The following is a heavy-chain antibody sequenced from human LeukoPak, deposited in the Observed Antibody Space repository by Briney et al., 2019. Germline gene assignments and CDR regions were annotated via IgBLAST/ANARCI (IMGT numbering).Heavy chain of an antibody. Sequence: ASVKVSCKASGGTFSSYAISWVRQAPGQGLEWMGGIIPIFGTANYAQKFQGRVTITADKSTSTAYMELSNLRSEDTAVYYCAGGYCSSTSCYPWGQGTLVTVSS. V-gene: IGHV1-69*06. CDR1: GGTFSSYA. CDR3: AGGYCSSTSCYP. D-gene: IGHD2-2*01. J-gene: IGHJ5*02. CDR2: IIPIFGTA.